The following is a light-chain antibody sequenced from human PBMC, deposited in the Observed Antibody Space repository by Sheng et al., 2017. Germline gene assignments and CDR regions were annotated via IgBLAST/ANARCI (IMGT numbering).Light chain of an antibody. CDR3: QQYDDLPRALT. V-gene: IGKV1-33*01. CDR2: DAS. CDR1: QDIRNY. J-gene: IGKJ4*01. Sequence: DIQMTQSPSSLYASVGDRVTLTCQASQDIRNYLSWYQQKPGRAPKLLIYDASNLETGVPSRFSGNGSGTEFTFTISSLQPEDFATYFCQQYDDLPRALTFGGGTKVEFK.